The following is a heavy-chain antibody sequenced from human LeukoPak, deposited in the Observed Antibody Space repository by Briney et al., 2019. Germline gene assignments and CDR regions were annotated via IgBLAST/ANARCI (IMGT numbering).Heavy chain of an antibody. J-gene: IGHJ4*02. CDR2: IYSGGST. CDR3: AREGYDSSGYFFDY. V-gene: IGHV3-53*01. D-gene: IGHD3-22*01. CDR1: GFTVSSSY. Sequence: GGSLRLSCAASGFTVSSSYMSWVRQAPGKGLEWVSVIYSGGSTYYADSVKGRFTISRDNSKNTLYLQMNSLRAEDTAVYYCAREGYDSSGYFFDYWGQGTLVTVSS.